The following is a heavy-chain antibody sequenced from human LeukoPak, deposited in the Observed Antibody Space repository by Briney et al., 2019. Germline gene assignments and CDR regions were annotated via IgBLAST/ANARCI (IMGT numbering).Heavy chain of an antibody. J-gene: IGHJ4*02. V-gene: IGHV4-34*01. CDR3: ARKYSSGWQEDY. CDR2: INHSGST. Sequence: SETLSLTCAVYGGSFSGYYWSWIRQPPGKGLEWIGEINHSGSTNYNPSLKSRVTISVDTSKNQFSLKLSSVTAADTAVYYCARKYSSGWQEDYWGQGTLVTVSS. D-gene: IGHD6-19*01. CDR1: GGSFSGYY.